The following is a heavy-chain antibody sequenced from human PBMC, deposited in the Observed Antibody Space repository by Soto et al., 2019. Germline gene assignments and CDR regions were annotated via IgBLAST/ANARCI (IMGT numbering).Heavy chain of an antibody. CDR3: ARHPEFSYREVLGNWFDP. CDR2: IYPGDSDT. V-gene: IGHV5-51*01. Sequence: PGESLKISCKGSGYSFTSYWIGWVRQMPGKGLEWMGIIYPGDSDTRYSPSFQGQVTISADKSISTAYLQWSSLKASDTAMYYCARHPEFSYREVLGNWFDPLGQGTLVTVSS. CDR1: GYSFTSYW. J-gene: IGHJ5*02. D-gene: IGHD3-16*01.